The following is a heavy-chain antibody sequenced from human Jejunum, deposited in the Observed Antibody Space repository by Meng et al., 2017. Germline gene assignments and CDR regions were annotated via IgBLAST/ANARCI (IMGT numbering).Heavy chain of an antibody. D-gene: IGHD3-3*01. Sequence: GESLKTSCVASGFTFSEYAMHWVRQAPGKGLEWVALISYDGNDQYYADSVQCRFTISKDMSKNILYLQMNNLSADDTAVYYCGRERRGVYIQHWGQGTLVTVSS. CDR1: GFTFSEYA. J-gene: IGHJ1*01. CDR3: GRERRGVYIQH. CDR2: ISYDGNDQ. V-gene: IGHV3-30*01.